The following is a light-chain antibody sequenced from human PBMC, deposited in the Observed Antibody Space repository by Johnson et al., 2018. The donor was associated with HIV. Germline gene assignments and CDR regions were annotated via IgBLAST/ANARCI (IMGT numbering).Light chain of an antibody. CDR2: ENN. V-gene: IGLV1-51*02. Sequence: QSVLTQPPSVSAAPGQKVTISCSGSSSNIGNNYVSWYQQLPGTAPKLLICENNKRPSGIPDRFSGSKSGTSATLGITALHTGEEADYYCGTWDSSLSASYVFGTETKVTVL. J-gene: IGLJ1*01. CDR1: SSNIGNNY. CDR3: GTWDSSLSASYV.